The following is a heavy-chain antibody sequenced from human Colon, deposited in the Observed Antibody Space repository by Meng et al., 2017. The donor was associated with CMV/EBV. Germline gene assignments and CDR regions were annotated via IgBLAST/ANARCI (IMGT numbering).Heavy chain of an antibody. Sequence: GESLKISCAASGFTFSTYRMSWVRQAPGKALEWVSRIRHTDGTKSYADSVKGRFTISRDISQSMLYLQMNSLRTEDTAVYYCAKYYSSRLIHLDYWGQGTLVTVSS. V-gene: IGHV3-23*01. CDR3: AKYYSSRLIHLDY. D-gene: IGHD6-13*01. J-gene: IGHJ4*02. CDR1: GFTFSTYR. CDR2: IRHTDGTK.